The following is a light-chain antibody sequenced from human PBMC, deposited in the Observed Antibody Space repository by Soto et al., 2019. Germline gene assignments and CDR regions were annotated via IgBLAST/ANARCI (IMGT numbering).Light chain of an antibody. V-gene: IGLV2-14*01. CDR3: SSYTDSSNYV. J-gene: IGLJ1*01. CDR1: SSDIGGSNY. Sequence: QSVLTQPASVSGSPGQSITISCTGTSSDIGGSNYVSWYQQHPGEAPKLMIYQVTNRPSGVSNRFSGSRSGNTASLTISGLQAEDEADYYCSSYTDSSNYVFGTGTKVTVL. CDR2: QVT.